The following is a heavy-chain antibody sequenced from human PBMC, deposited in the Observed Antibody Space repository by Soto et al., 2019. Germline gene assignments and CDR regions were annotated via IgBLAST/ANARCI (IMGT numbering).Heavy chain of an antibody. CDR2: ISSSGSTI. CDR3: ARLYSSGWIDAFDI. V-gene: IGHV3-48*03. CDR1: GFTFSSYE. J-gene: IGHJ3*02. Sequence: SGGSLRLSCAASGFTFSSYEMNWVRQAPGKGLEWVSYISSSGSTIYYADSVKGRFTISRDNAKNSLYLQMNSLRAEDTAVYYCARLYSSGWIDAFDIWGQETMVTVSS. D-gene: IGHD6-19*01.